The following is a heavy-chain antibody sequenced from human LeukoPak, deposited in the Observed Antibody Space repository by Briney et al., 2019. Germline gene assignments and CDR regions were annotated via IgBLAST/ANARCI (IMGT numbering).Heavy chain of an antibody. CDR1: GGSFSGYY. Sequence: SETLSLTCAVYGGSFSGYYWSWIRQPPGKGLEWIGEINHSGSTNYNPSLKSRVTISVDTSKNQFSLKLSPVTAADTAVYYCARGRLWPTHYFDYWGQGTRVTVSS. D-gene: IGHD5-18*01. J-gene: IGHJ4*02. CDR2: INHSGST. V-gene: IGHV4-34*01. CDR3: ARGRLWPTHYFDY.